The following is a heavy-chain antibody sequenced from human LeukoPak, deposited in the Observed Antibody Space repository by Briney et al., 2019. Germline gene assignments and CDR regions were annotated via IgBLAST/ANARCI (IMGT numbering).Heavy chain of an antibody. CDR3: ARELTTLYGMDV. CDR2: INHSGST. J-gene: IGHJ6*04. CDR1: GGSFSGYY. Sequence: SETLSLTCAVYGGSFSGYYWSWIRQPPGKGLDWIGEINHSGSTNYNPSLKSRVTISVDTSKNQFSLKLSSVTAADTAVYYCARELTTLYGMDVWGKGTTVTVSS. V-gene: IGHV4-34*01. D-gene: IGHD4-11*01.